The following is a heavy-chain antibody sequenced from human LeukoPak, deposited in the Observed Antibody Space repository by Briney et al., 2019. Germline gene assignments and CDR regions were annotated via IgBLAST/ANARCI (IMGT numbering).Heavy chain of an antibody. J-gene: IGHJ4*02. D-gene: IGHD2-8*01. CDR2: MYYSGST. CDR3: ASAPNDYFFDY. CDR1: ADSISSYY. V-gene: IGHV4-59*01. Sequence: SEALSLTCTFSADSISSYYWSWIWQPPGQGLEWIGYMYYSGSTNYNPSLKSRVTISIDTSKNQFSLKLSAVTAADTAVYYCASAPNDYFFDYWGQGNLVTVSS.